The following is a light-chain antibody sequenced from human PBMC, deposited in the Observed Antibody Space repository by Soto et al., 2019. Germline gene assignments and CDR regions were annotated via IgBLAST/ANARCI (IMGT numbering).Light chain of an antibody. J-gene: IGKJ5*01. CDR3: QHSGTSAIT. CDR2: GAS. Sequence: EIVLTQSPGTLSLSPGERATLSCRASQSVSSSYLALYQQNPGQAPWILIFGASSRATGIPDRFSRSVSGTDFTLTVSSLEPEDCVVYYCQHSGTSAITFCRGTRLEIK. CDR1: QSVSSSY. V-gene: IGKV3-20*01.